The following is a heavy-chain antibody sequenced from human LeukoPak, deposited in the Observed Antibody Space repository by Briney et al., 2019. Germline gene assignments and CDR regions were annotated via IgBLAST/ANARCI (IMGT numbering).Heavy chain of an antibody. J-gene: IGHJ5*02. CDR1: GGSFSGYY. D-gene: IGHD3-10*01. CDR2: INHSGGT. CDR3: ARGRRTATNYYGSGSYRGLNWFDP. Sequence: SETLSLTCAVYGGSFSGYYWSWIRQPPGKGLEWIGEINHSGGTNYNPSLKSRVTISVDTSKNQFSLKLSSVTAAATAVYYCARGRRTATNYYGSGSYRGLNWFDPWGQGTLVTVSS. V-gene: IGHV4-34*01.